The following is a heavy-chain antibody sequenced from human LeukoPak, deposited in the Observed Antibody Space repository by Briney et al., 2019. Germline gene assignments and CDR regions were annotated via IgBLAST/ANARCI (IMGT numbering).Heavy chain of an antibody. Sequence: GGSLRLSCAASGFTFSSYSMNWVRQAPRKGLEWVSSISSSSSYIYYADSVKGRFTISRDNAKNSPYLQMNSLRAEDTAVYYCARAEGYYDSSGYYYSFDYWGQGTLVTVSS. CDR1: GFTFSSYS. V-gene: IGHV3-21*01. CDR2: ISSSSSYI. D-gene: IGHD3-22*01. CDR3: ARAEGYYDSSGYYYSFDY. J-gene: IGHJ4*02.